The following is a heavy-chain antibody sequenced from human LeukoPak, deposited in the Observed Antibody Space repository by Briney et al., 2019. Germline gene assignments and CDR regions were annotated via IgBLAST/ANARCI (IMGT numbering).Heavy chain of an antibody. CDR1: GFTFSSYS. D-gene: IGHD1/OR15-1a*01. J-gene: IGHJ4*02. CDR3: AKDSVSKGGWSGNILYYFDY. Sequence: PGGSLRLSCAASGFTFSSYSMNWVRQAPGKGLEWVSYISSSSSTIYYADSVKGRFTISRDNAKNSLYLQMNSLRAEDTAVYYCAKDSVSKGGWSGNILYYFDYWGQGTLVTVSS. CDR2: ISSSSSTI. V-gene: IGHV3-48*04.